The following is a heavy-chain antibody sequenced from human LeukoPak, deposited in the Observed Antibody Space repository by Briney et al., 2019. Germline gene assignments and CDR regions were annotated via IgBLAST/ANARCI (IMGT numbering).Heavy chain of an antibody. D-gene: IGHD4-17*01. CDR3: AKGSLDYGDYVTFDY. CDR1: GFTFSTYD. J-gene: IGHJ4*02. Sequence: GGSLRLSCAAPGFTFSTYDISWVRQAPGQGLEWVSTFSSSGDITYYADSVKGRFTISRDNSKNTLYLQMNSLRAEDTAVYYCAKGSLDYGDYVTFDYWGQGTLVTVSS. V-gene: IGHV3-23*01. CDR2: FSSSGDIT.